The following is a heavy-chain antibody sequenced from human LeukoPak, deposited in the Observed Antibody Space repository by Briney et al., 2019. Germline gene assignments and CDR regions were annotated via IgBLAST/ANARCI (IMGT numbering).Heavy chain of an antibody. V-gene: IGHV1-69*01. J-gene: IGHJ4*02. D-gene: IGHD3-22*01. Sequence: SVKVSCKASGGTFSSYAISWVRQAPGQGLEWMGGIIPIFGTANYAQKFQGRVTITADESTSTAYMELSSLRSEDTAVYYCVRAGTYYYDSSGLIFDYWGQGTLVTVSS. CDR2: IIPIFGTA. CDR3: VRAGTYYYDSSGLIFDY. CDR1: GGTFSSYA.